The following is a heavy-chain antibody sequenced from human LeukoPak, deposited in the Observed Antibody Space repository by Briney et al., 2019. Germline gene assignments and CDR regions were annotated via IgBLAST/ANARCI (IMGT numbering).Heavy chain of an antibody. J-gene: IGHJ4*02. CDR3: IRYLAS. CDR1: GFTFSDAW. CDR2: IKSKTQSETT. V-gene: IGHV3-15*01. Sequence: KTGGSLRLSCAASGFTFSDAWMSWVRQAPGKGLEWVGHIKSKTQSETTDYAPPVQGRFSISRDDSENTLYLQLNSLKIEDTAVYYCIRYLASWDQGTLVTVSS.